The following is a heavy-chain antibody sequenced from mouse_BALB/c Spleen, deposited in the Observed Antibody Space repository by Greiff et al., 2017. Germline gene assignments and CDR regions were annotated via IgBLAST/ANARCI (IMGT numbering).Heavy chain of an antibody. V-gene: IGHV5-17*02. J-gene: IGHJ4*01. CDR1: GFTFSSFG. CDR2: ISSGSSTI. Sequence: EVQLVESGGGLVQPGGSRKLSCAASGFTFSSFGMHWVRQAPEKGLEWVAYISSGSSTIYYADTVKGRFTISRDNPKNTLFLQMTSLRSEDTAMYYCARYTVYAMDYWGQGTSVTVSS. CDR3: ARYTVYAMDY.